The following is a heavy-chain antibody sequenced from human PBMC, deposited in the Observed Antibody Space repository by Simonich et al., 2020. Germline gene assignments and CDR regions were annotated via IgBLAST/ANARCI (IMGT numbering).Heavy chain of an antibody. CDR1: GGSISSSSYY. V-gene: IGHV4-39*01. D-gene: IGHD6-13*01. CDR3: ARHAGFAFDI. Sequence: QLQLQESGPGLVKPSKTLSLTCTVSGGSISSSSYYWGWIRQPPGKGLEWIGSIYYSGSTYYNPSLKSRVTISVDTSKNQFSLKLSSVTAADTAVYYCARHAGFAFDIWGQGTMVTVSS. CDR2: IYYSGST. J-gene: IGHJ3*02.